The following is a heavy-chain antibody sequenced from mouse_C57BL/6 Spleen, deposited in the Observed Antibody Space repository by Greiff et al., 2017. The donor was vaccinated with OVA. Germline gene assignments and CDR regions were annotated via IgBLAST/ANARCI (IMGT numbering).Heavy chain of an antibody. CDR3: ARSSPDYYAMDY. Sequence: QVQLKQPGTELVKPGASVKLSCKASGYTFTSYWMHWVKQRPGQGLEWIGNINPSNGGTNYNEKFKSKATLTVDKSSSTAYMQLSSLTSEDSAVYYCARSSPDYYAMDYWGQGTSVTVSS. CDR1: GYTFTSYW. CDR2: INPSNGGT. J-gene: IGHJ4*01. V-gene: IGHV1-53*01.